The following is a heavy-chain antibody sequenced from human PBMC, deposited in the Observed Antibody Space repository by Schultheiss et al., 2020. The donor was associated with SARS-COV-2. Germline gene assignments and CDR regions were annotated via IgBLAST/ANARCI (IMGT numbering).Heavy chain of an antibody. Sequence: GSLRLSCAVYGGSFSGYYWSWIRQPPGKGLEWIGEINHSGSTNYNPSLKSRVTISADTSKNQFSLKLSSVTAADTAVYYCARETGYSSSCYGYWGQGTLVTVSS. CDR2: INHSGST. CDR3: ARETGYSSSCYGY. J-gene: IGHJ4*02. CDR1: GGSFSGYY. D-gene: IGHD6-13*01. V-gene: IGHV4-34*01.